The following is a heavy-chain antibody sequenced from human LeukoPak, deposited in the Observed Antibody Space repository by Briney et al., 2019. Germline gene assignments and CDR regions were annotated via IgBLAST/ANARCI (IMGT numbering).Heavy chain of an antibody. D-gene: IGHD3-22*01. CDR3: ARDLSPYNYDSSGSPFDY. CDR2: ISSSGSTI. Sequence: GSLRLSCAASGFTFSDYYMSWIRQAPGKGLEWVSYISSSGSTIYYADSVKGRFTISRDNAKNSLYLQMNSLRAEDTAVYYCARDLSPYNYDSSGSPFDYWGQGTLVTVSS. V-gene: IGHV3-11*04. CDR1: GFTFSDYY. J-gene: IGHJ4*02.